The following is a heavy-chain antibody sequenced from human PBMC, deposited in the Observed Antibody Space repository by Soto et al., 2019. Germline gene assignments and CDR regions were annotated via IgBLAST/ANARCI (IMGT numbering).Heavy chain of an antibody. CDR2: ISAYNGNT. CDR3: ARADCSSTSCPNAFDI. J-gene: IGHJ3*02. D-gene: IGHD2-2*01. Sequence: GASVKVSCKASGYTFTSYGISWVRQAPRQGLEWMGWISAYNGNTNYAQKLQGRVTMTTDKSTSTAYMELSSLRSDDTAVYYCARADCSSTSCPNAFDIWGQGTMVTVSS. CDR1: GYTFTSYG. V-gene: IGHV1-18*01.